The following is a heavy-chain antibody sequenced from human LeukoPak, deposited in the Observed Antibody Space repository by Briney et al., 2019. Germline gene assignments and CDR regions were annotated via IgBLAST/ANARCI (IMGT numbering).Heavy chain of an antibody. CDR2: IYPNSGGA. Sequence: GASVTVSFTASAYTFTVYYMHWVRQAPGQGKERMGWIYPNSGGANYAQKFQGRVTMTRDTSITTAYMELSRLRSDDTAVYYCARSEHFPYYIDVWGKGTTVTVSS. D-gene: IGHD3-3*02. CDR1: AYTFTVYY. V-gene: IGHV1-2*02. J-gene: IGHJ6*03. CDR3: ARSEHFPYYIDV.